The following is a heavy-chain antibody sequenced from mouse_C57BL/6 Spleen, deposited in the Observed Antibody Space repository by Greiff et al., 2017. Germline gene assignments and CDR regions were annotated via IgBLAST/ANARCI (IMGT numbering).Heavy chain of an antibody. V-gene: IGHV5-17*01. CDR1: GFTFSDYG. CDR3: ARPTVVAADYAIDH. Sequence: EVKLVESGGGLVKPGGSLKLSCAASGFTFSDYGMHWVRQAPEKGLEWVAYISSGSSTIYYADTVKGRYTISRDHAKNNLFLQMTSLRSEDTAMYYCARPTVVAADYAIDHWGEGNSVTVST. J-gene: IGHJ4*01. CDR2: ISSGSSTI. D-gene: IGHD1-1*01.